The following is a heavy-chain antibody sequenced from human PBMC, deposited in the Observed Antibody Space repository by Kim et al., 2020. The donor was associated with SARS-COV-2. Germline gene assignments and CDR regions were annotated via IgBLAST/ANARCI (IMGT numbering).Heavy chain of an antibody. Sequence: GRFTISRDNAKNSLYLQMNSLRAEDTAVYYCAREADFWSGYYEPHDAFDIWGQGTMVTVSS. CDR3: AREADFWSGYYEPHDAFDI. D-gene: IGHD3-3*01. J-gene: IGHJ3*02. V-gene: IGHV3-48*03.